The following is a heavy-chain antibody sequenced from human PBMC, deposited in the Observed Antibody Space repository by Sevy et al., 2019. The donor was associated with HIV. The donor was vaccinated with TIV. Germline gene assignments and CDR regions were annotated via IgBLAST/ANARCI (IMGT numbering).Heavy chain of an antibody. J-gene: IGHJ6*02. D-gene: IGHD6-19*01. CDR3: ARGRGWHRRYGLDV. Sequence: ASVKVSCEASGFNFRSYDIYWVRQAPGQGLEWMGWMNTNTGNTGFAQKFQGRVTMTRNSSISTVYMELSNLRSEDTAVDYCARGRGWHRRYGLDVWGQGTTVTVSS. CDR1: GFNFRSYD. CDR2: MNTNTGNT. V-gene: IGHV1-8*02.